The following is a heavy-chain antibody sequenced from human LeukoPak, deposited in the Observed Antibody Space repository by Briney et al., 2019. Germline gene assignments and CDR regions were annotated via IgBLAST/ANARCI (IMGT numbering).Heavy chain of an antibody. Sequence: GGSLRLSCAASGFIFDIYNMNWLRQVPGKGLEWVSYISSRSTTIYYADSVKGRFTISRADAKNSLYLQMNSLRAEDTAVYYCAREFNYYDSSGLSSEGFDYWGQGTLVTVSS. CDR2: ISSRSTTI. D-gene: IGHD3-22*01. J-gene: IGHJ4*02. CDR1: GFIFDIYN. V-gene: IGHV3-48*01. CDR3: AREFNYYDSSGLSSEGFDY.